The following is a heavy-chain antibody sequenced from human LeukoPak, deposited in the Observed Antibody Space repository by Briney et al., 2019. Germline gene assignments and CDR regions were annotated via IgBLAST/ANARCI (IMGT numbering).Heavy chain of an antibody. D-gene: IGHD3-10*01. CDR1: GYTFTSYA. V-gene: IGHV1-3*01. Sequence: GASVKVSCKASGYTFTSYAMHWVRQAPGQRLEWMGWINAGNGNTKYSQKFQGRVTITRDTSASTAYMELSSLRSEDTAVYYCARSRRITMVRGVIIGWFDPWGQGTLVTASS. CDR3: ARSRRITMVRGVIIGWFDP. CDR2: INAGNGNT. J-gene: IGHJ5*02.